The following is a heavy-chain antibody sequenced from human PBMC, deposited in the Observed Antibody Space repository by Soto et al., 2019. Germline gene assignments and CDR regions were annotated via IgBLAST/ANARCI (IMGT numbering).Heavy chain of an antibody. CDR1: GFTVSSNY. V-gene: IGHV3-53*01. J-gene: IGHJ6*02. D-gene: IGHD5-12*01. CDR3: ARVGSRYYGMDV. CDR2: IYSDGST. Sequence: GGSLRLSCAASGFTVSSNYMSWLPHAPGKGLEWASVIYSDGSTYYADPVKGRFTISRDNSKNTLYLQMNSVRAEDTAVYYCARVGSRYYGMDVWGQGTTVTVSS.